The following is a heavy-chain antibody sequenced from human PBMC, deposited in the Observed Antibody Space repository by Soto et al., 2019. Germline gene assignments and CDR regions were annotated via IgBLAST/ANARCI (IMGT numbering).Heavy chain of an antibody. CDR3: ARAQNDPLLDY. CDR2: IWYDGSNK. J-gene: IGHJ4*02. CDR1: GFTFSSYG. Sequence: GGSLRLSCAASGFTFSSYGMHWVRQAPGKGLEWVAVIWYDGSNKYYADSVKGRFTISRDNSKNTLYLQMNSLRAEDTAVYYCARAQNDPLLDYWGQGTLVTVSS. V-gene: IGHV3-33*01. D-gene: IGHD1-1*01.